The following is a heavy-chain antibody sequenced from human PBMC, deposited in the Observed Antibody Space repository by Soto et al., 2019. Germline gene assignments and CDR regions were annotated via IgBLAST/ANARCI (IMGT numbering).Heavy chain of an antibody. D-gene: IGHD6-13*01. CDR1: GFTFSNYP. Sequence: VQLVESGGGLVQPGGSLRLSCEATGFTFSNYPMTWVRQAPGKGLEWIAYISGSSGTIFYADSVRGRFTISRDNAKNSLYLQMNRLSAEDTAVYYCARDSRVAGADDFWGQGTLVTVSS. CDR3: ARDSRVAGADDF. V-gene: IGHV3-48*01. J-gene: IGHJ4*02. CDR2: ISGSSGTI.